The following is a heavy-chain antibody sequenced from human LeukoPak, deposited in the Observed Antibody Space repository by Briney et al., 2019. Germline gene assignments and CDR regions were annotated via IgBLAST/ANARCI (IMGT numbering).Heavy chain of an antibody. J-gene: IGHJ6*02. CDR2: IIPIFGTA. Sequence: SVKVSCKTSGGAFSSYAISWVRQAPGQGLEWMGGIIPIFGTANYAQKFQGRVTITADESTSTAYMELSSLRSEDTAVYYCARKGGSDYGDYSLGYYYYGMDVWGQGTTVTVSS. D-gene: IGHD4-17*01. CDR3: ARKGGSDYGDYSLGYYYYGMDV. CDR1: GGAFSSYA. V-gene: IGHV1-69*01.